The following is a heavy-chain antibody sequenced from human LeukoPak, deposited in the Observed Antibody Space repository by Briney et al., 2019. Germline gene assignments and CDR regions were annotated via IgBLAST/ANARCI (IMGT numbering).Heavy chain of an antibody. J-gene: IGHJ4*02. D-gene: IGHD3-22*01. V-gene: IGHV1-24*01. CDR1: GYTLTELS. CDR2: FDPEDGET. Sequence: ASVKVSCKVSGYTLTELSMHWVQQAPGKGLEWMGGFDPEDGETIYAQKFQGRVTMTEDTSTDTAYMELSSLRSEDTAVYYCATDNNYYDSSDYYFGSWDYWGQGTLVTVSS. CDR3: ATDNNYYDSSDYYFGSWDY.